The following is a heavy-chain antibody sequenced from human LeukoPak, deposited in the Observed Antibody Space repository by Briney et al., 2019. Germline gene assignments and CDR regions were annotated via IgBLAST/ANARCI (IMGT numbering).Heavy chain of an antibody. CDR1: GGSFSGYY. J-gene: IGHJ6*02. CDR3: ARGPVVPAFSRWDYGMDV. V-gene: IGHV4-34*01. Sequence: PSETLSLTCAVYGGSFSGYYWSWIRQPPGKGLEWIGEINHSGSTNYNPSLKSRVTISVDTSKNQFSLKLSSVTAADTAVYYCARGPVVPAFSRWDYGMDVWGQGTTVTVSS. CDR2: INHSGST. D-gene: IGHD2-2*01.